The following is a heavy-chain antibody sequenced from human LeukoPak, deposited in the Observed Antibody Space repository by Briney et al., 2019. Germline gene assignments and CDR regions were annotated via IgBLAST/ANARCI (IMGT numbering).Heavy chain of an antibody. V-gene: IGHV4-34*01. CDR2: IKHSGST. J-gene: IGHJ4*02. CDR1: GGSFSGYY. CDR3: ARTLGSGCLN. Sequence: PSETLSLTCAVYGGSFSGYYWSWIRQPPGKGLEWIGEIKHSGSTNYNPSLKSRVTISVDTSKNQFSLKLSSVTAADPAVYYCARTLGSGCLNWGQGTLVTVSS. D-gene: IGHD5-12*01.